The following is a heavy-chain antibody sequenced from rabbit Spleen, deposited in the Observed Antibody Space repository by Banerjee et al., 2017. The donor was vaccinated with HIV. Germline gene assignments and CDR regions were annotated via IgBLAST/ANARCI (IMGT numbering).Heavy chain of an antibody. Sequence: QEQLEESGGDLVQPEGSLTLTCKASGFSLSSDYYICWVRQAPGKGLEWIACINAATAKPVYATWAKGRFTISRTSSTTVTLRMTSLTAADTATYFCARDLVGVIGWNFYLWGPGTLVTVS. CDR2: INAATAKP. V-gene: IGHV1S45*01. CDR1: GFSLSSDYY. D-gene: IGHD1-1*01. CDR3: ARDLVGVIGWNFYL. J-gene: IGHJ4*01.